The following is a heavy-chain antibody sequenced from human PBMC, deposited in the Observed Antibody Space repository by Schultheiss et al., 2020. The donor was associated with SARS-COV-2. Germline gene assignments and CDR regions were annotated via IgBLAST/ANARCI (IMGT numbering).Heavy chain of an antibody. Sequence: GGSLRLSCAASGFTFSTYAMHWLRQAPGKGLEWVAVISYDGSNKYYADSVKGRFTISRDNSKNTLYLQMNSLRAEDTAVYYCACSVRRYYGMDVWGQGTTVTVSS. J-gene: IGHJ6*02. CDR1: GFTFSTYA. D-gene: IGHD2-15*01. CDR3: ACSVRRYYGMDV. V-gene: IGHV3-30*04. CDR2: ISYDGSNK.